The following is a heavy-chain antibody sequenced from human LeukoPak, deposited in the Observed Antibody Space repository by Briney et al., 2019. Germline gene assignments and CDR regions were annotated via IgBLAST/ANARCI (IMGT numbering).Heavy chain of an antibody. CDR2: ISYDGSNK. V-gene: IGHV3-30*18. Sequence: PGRSLRLSCAASGFTFSSYGMHWVRQAPGKGLEWVAVISYDGSNKYYADSVKGRFTISRDNSKNTLYLQMNSLRAEDTAVYYCAKGRGYSYSQFDYWGQGTLVTVSS. J-gene: IGHJ4*02. CDR1: GFTFSSYG. CDR3: AKGRGYSYSQFDY. D-gene: IGHD5-18*01.